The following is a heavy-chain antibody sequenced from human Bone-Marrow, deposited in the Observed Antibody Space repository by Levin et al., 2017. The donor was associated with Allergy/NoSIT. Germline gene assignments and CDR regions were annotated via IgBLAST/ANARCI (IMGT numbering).Heavy chain of an antibody. D-gene: IGHD3-10*01. CDR1: GFPFSSSA. CDR3: ANAEGSGSPRSPHYYYYYGMDV. J-gene: IGHJ6*02. Sequence: LSLTCAASGFPFSSSAMHWVRQAPGKGLEWVAVISYDGSNKYYADSVKGRFTISRDNSKNTLYLQMNSLRAEDTAVYYCANAEGSGSPRSPHYYYYYGMDVWGQGTTVTVSS. V-gene: IGHV3-30-3*01. CDR2: ISYDGSNK.